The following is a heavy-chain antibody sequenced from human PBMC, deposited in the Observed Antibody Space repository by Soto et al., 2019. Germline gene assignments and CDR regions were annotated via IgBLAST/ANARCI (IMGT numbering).Heavy chain of an antibody. V-gene: IGHV1-3*01. CDR3: ATGTVVPVPPTSCAFGLDY. J-gene: IGHJ4*02. Sequence: VASVKVSCKGSGYAFTTYAIHWLRQAPGQRLEWLGCINAGNGDTKYSEMMQGRGTITRDTFANTAYMELSSLAFVDPSVYFCATGTVVPVPPTSCAFGLDYWGQVTQLTFSS. D-gene: IGHD1-1*01. CDR1: GYAFTTYA. CDR2: INAGNGDT.